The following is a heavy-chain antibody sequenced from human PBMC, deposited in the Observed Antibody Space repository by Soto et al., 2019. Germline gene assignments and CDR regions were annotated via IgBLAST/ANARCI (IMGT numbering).Heavy chain of an antibody. CDR1: GFTFGDYA. V-gene: IGHV3-49*03. D-gene: IGHD2-2*01. Sequence: GGSLRLCCTGSGFTFGDYAISWSRQAPGKGLEWVGVIRSKAYGETKDYAASVKGRFTILRDDSKSIAYLQMNSLQSEDTGVYYCTKYTYTSRYSYFGMDVWGHGTAVTVSS. J-gene: IGHJ6*02. CDR2: IRSKAYGETK. CDR3: TKYTYTSRYSYFGMDV.